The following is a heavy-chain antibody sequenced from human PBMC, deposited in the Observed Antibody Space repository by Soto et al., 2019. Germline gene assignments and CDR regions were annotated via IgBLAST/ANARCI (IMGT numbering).Heavy chain of an antibody. CDR3: ARGRWLQFLPRLDY. Sequence: QVQLVQSGAEVKKPGSSVKVSCKASGGTFSSYAISWVRQAPGQGLEWMGGIIPIFGTANYAQKFQGRVTMTADESTSTAYMELSSLRSEDTAVYYCARGRWLQFLPRLDYWGQGTLVTVSS. V-gene: IGHV1-69*12. CDR2: IIPIFGTA. J-gene: IGHJ4*02. D-gene: IGHD5-12*01. CDR1: GGTFSSYA.